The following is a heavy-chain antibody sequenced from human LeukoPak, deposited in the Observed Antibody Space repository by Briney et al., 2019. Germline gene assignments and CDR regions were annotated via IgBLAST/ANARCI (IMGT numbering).Heavy chain of an antibody. D-gene: IGHD4-17*01. J-gene: IGHJ4*02. V-gene: IGHV4-59*01. CDR1: GGSISSYY. CDR3: ARSREDYGDYYFDS. Sequence: SETLSLTCTVSGGSISSYYWSWIRQPPGKGLEWIGYIYYSGSTNYNPSLKSRVTISVDTSKNQFSLKLSSVTAADTAVYYCARSREDYGDYYFDSWGQGTLVTVSS. CDR2: IYYSGST.